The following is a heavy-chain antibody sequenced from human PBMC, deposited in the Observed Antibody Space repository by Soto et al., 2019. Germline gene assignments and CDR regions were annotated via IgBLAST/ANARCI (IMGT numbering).Heavy chain of an antibody. CDR3: AGETTIFGVVRTFDY. CDR1: GFTFSSYW. CDR2: IKQDGSEK. Sequence: PGGSLKLSCAASGFTFSSYWMSWVRQAPGKGLEWVANIKQDGSEKYYVDSVKGRFTISRDNAKNSLYLQMNSLRAEDTAVYYCAGETTIFGVVRTFDYWGQGTLVTVSS. D-gene: IGHD3-3*01. V-gene: IGHV3-7*01. J-gene: IGHJ4*02.